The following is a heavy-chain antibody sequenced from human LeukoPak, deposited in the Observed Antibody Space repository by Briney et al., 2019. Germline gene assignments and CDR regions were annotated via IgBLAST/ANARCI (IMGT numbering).Heavy chain of an antibody. Sequence: GGSLRLSCAASGFTFSSYSMNWVRQAPGKGLEWVSYISSSSSTIYYADSVKGRFTISRDNAKNSLYLQMNSLRAEDTAVYYCARLRGNGGFDYWGQGTLVTVSS. CDR2: ISSSSSTI. CDR1: GFTFSSYS. D-gene: IGHD4-23*01. J-gene: IGHJ4*02. CDR3: ARLRGNGGFDY. V-gene: IGHV3-48*04.